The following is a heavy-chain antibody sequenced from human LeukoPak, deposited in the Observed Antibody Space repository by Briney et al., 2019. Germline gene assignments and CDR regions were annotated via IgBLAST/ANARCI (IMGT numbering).Heavy chain of an antibody. Sequence: PGGSLRLSCVASGFQFSSFAMSWVRQAPGRGLQWVSAIRTVGDDPSYADSVRGRFTISRDNAKNSLYLQMNSLGVEDTAVYYCATDSGYNAFDVWGQGTMVSVSS. CDR1: GFQFSSFA. J-gene: IGHJ3*01. CDR2: IRTVGDDP. CDR3: ATDSGYNAFDV. D-gene: IGHD5-12*01. V-gene: IGHV3-21*01.